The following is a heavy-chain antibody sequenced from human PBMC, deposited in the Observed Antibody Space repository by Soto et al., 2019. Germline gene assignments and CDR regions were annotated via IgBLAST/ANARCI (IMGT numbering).Heavy chain of an antibody. J-gene: IGHJ4*02. CDR2: IYYVGSTK. CDR3: AGKFPQKCHDVGFDY. D-gene: IGHD1-1*01. V-gene: IGHV3-33*01. CDR1: GFNFSTYG. Sequence: GGSLRLSCAASGFNFSTYGMRWVRQAPGKGLEWVAVIYYVGSTKNYADSVKGRFTVSRDNSKNTMCLQMNSLRAADTALYYCAGKFPQKCHDVGFDYWGQGTLVTVSS.